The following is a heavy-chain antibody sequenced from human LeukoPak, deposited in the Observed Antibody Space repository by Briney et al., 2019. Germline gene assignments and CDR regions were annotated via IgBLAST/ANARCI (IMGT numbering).Heavy chain of an antibody. J-gene: IGHJ4*02. Sequence: PGGSLRLSCAASGFSFSADWMTWVRQAPGKGLEWVANIKGDGSETYYMDSVKGRFTISRDNAKNSLYLQMNSLRAEDTAVYFCARGFGNFYWGQGTLVAVSS. V-gene: IGHV3-7*05. D-gene: IGHD3-16*01. CDR1: GFSFSADW. CDR2: IKGDGSET. CDR3: ARGFGNFY.